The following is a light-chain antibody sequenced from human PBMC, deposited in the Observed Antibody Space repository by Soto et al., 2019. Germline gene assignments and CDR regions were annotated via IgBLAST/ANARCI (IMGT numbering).Light chain of an antibody. V-gene: IGKV3-20*01. CDR3: QQYGYPQLT. J-gene: IGKJ4*01. Sequence: EIMLTQSPGTLSLSPGETVTLSCRASQSISSNYVAWFQHKPGQAPRLLIYGASSRAPGIPERFSGSGSGTDFSLTINRLEPEDSAVFYCQQYGYPQLTFGGGTKVEIK. CDR1: QSISSNY. CDR2: GAS.